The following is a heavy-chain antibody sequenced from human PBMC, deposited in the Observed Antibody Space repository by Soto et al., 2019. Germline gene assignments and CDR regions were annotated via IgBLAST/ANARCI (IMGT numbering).Heavy chain of an antibody. Sequence: PGGSLRLSCAASGFTFSSYGMHWVRQAPGKGLEWVAVISYDGSNKYYADSVKGRFTISRDNSKNTLYLQMNSLRAEDTAVYYCAKDGVYCSGGSCYRDWYFDLWGRGTLVTVSS. V-gene: IGHV3-30*18. CDR2: ISYDGSNK. D-gene: IGHD2-15*01. CDR3: AKDGVYCSGGSCYRDWYFDL. J-gene: IGHJ2*01. CDR1: GFTFSSYG.